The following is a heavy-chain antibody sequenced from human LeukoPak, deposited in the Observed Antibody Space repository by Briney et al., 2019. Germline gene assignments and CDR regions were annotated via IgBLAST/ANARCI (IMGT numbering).Heavy chain of an antibody. CDR3: AKPYYYDSRAYNSIPYFLDY. J-gene: IGHJ4*02. Sequence: PGGSLRLSCAASGFTFSSYALSWVRQAPGKGLEWVSTISGSGDITHYADSVKGRFTISRDNSKSTLYLQMNSLRAEDTAVYYCAKPYYYDSRAYNSIPYFLDYWGQGTLVTVSS. CDR2: ISGSGDIT. V-gene: IGHV3-23*01. D-gene: IGHD3-22*01. CDR1: GFTFSSYA.